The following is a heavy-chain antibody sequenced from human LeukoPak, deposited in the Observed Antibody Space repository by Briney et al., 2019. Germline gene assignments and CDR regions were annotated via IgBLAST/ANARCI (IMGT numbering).Heavy chain of an antibody. J-gene: IGHJ4*02. CDR1: GFTFSSYG. V-gene: IGHV3-30*02. Sequence: PGGSLRLSCAASGFTFSSYGMHWVRQAPAKGLEWVAFIRYDGSNKYYADSVKGRFTISRDNSKNTLYLQMNSLRAEDTAVYYCAKASSVTHLTLFDYWGQGTLVTVSS. CDR2: IRYDGSNK. D-gene: IGHD4-17*01. CDR3: AKASSVTHLTLFDY.